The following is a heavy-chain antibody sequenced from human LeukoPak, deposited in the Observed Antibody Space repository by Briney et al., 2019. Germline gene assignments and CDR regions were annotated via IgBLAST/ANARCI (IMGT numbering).Heavy chain of an antibody. J-gene: IGHJ4*02. V-gene: IGHV4-4*02. CDR3: ARDWDWTAAGVFNY. CDR2: IHHGGST. Sequence: KSSETLSLTCAVSGASISSNNWWSWVRQSPGKGLEWIGDIHHGGSTKYNPSLKSRVTISVDKSKNQFSLNLSSVTAADTAVYYCARDWDWTAAGVFNYWGQGTLVTVSS. CDR1: GASISSNNW. D-gene: IGHD3-10*01.